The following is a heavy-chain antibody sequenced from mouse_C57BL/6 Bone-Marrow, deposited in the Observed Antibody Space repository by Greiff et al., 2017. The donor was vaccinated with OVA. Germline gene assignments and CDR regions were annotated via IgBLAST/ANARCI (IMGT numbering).Heavy chain of an antibody. CDR2: IDPGNGDT. V-gene: IGHV14-4*01. J-gene: IGHJ3*01. CDR1: GYNIKDDY. D-gene: IGHD3-1*01. Sequence: EVQLQQSGAELVRPGASVKLSCTASGYNIKDDYMHWVKQRPGQGLEWIGWIDPGNGDTEYASKFQGKATMTADKSSNTAYLQLSSLTSEATAVYYSTTGGYVVAYWGQGTLVTVSA. CDR3: TTGGYVVAY.